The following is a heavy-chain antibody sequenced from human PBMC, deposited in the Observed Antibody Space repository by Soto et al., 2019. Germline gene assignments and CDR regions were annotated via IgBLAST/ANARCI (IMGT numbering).Heavy chain of an antibody. Sequence: GGSLRLSCAASGFTFSSYGMHWVRQAPGKGLEWVTVIWYDGSNEHYADSVKGRFTISRDNSNNTLYLQMHSLRAEDTAVYYCARGIAVAAVTLGIDYWGQGTLVTVSS. CDR3: ARGIAVAAVTLGIDY. J-gene: IGHJ4*02. CDR2: IWYDGSNE. CDR1: GFTFSSYG. D-gene: IGHD6-19*01. V-gene: IGHV3-33*01.